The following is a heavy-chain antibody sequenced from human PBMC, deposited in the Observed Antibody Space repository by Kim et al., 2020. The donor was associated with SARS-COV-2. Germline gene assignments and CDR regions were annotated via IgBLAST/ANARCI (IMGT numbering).Heavy chain of an antibody. Sequence: ASVKVSCKASGYTFINYYLHWVRQAPGQGLEWMGIINPSGGSTSYAEKFQGSVTMTSDTSTSTVYMEMTSLSSDDTAEHYCARGNRDTDSASLFDFWGQG. CDR3: ARGNRDTDSASLFDF. CDR2: INPSGGST. CDR1: GYTFINYY. D-gene: IGHD1-26*01. J-gene: IGHJ4*02. V-gene: IGHV1-46*01.